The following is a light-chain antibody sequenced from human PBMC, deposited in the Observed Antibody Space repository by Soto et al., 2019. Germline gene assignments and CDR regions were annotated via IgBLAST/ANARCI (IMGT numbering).Light chain of an antibody. CDR3: QQLNHRRFS. Sequence: IQLTQSPSSLSASVGDRVTISCRASQGNNTFVAWYQQKSGKAPKLLIFAASTLQSGVPSRFSGSGSGTDFALTISSLQPADVATYYCQQLNHRRFSFGQGTKVDIK. CDR2: AAS. V-gene: IGKV1-9*01. J-gene: IGKJ2*01. CDR1: QGNNTF.